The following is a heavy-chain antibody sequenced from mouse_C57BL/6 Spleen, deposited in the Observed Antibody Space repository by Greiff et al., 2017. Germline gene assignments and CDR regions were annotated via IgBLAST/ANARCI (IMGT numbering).Heavy chain of an antibody. Sequence: QVQLQQPGAELVRPGTSVKLSCKASGYTFTSYWMHWVKQRPGQGLEWIGVIDPSDSYTNYNQKFKGKATLTVDTSSSTAYMQLSSLTSEDSAVYYCARSPDPERAMDYWGQGTSVTVSS. J-gene: IGHJ4*01. CDR2: IDPSDSYT. V-gene: IGHV1-59*01. CDR3: ARSPDPERAMDY. CDR1: GYTFTSYW.